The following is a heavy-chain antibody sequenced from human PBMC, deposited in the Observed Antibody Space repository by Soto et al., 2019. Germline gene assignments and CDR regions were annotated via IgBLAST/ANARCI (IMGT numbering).Heavy chain of an antibody. V-gene: IGHV1-2*02. J-gene: IGHJ5*02. Sequence: ASVKVSCKASGYTFTGYYMHWVRQAPGQGLEWMGWINPNSGGTNYAQKFQGGVTMTRDTSISTAYMELSRLRSDDTAVYYCARVRYSSSWYELDPWGQGTLVTVSS. CDR3: ARVRYSSSWYELDP. CDR1: GYTFTGYY. CDR2: INPNSGGT. D-gene: IGHD6-13*01.